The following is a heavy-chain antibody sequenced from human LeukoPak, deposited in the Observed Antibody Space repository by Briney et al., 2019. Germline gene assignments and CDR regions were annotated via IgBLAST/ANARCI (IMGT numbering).Heavy chain of an antibody. CDR2: IYYSGST. V-gene: IGHV4-59*01. Sequence: SETLSLTCTVSGGSISSYYWSWIRQPPGKGLVWIGYIYYSGSTNYNPSLKSRVTISVDTSKNQFSLKLSSVAAADTAVYYCASGIAAALLDYWGQGTLVTVSS. D-gene: IGHD6-13*01. CDR1: GGSISSYY. CDR3: ASGIAAALLDY. J-gene: IGHJ4*02.